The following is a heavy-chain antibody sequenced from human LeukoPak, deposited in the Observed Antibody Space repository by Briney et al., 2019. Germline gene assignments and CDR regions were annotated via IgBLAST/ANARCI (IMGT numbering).Heavy chain of an antibody. Sequence: GGSPRLSCAASGFTFSSTSMSWVRQAPGKGLEWVSAISGSGGSTYYADSVKGRFTISRDNSKNTLYLQMNSLRAEDTAVYYCAKDMYSSSWYSFDYWGQGTLVTVSS. V-gene: IGHV3-23*01. D-gene: IGHD6-13*01. CDR1: GFTFSSTS. CDR2: ISGSGGST. J-gene: IGHJ4*02. CDR3: AKDMYSSSWYSFDY.